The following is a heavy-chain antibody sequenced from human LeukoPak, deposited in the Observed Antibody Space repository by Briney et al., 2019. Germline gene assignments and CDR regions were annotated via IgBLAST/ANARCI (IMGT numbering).Heavy chain of an antibody. J-gene: IGHJ3*01. CDR3: ARELLGEGPDAFDV. D-gene: IGHD3-16*01. Sequence: GGSLRLSCAASGFTFSSYWMRWVRQAPGKGLEWVANIKQDGSEKNYVDSVKGRFTISRDNSKDTLYLQMDSLRAEDTAVFYCARELLGEGPDAFDVWGQGTIVTVSS. CDR1: GFTFSSYW. CDR2: IKQDGSEK. V-gene: IGHV3-7*01.